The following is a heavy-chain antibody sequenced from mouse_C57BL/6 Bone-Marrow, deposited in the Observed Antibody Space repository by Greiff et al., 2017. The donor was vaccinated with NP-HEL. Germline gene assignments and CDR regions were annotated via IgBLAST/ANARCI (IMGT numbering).Heavy chain of an antibody. CDR3: ARLDYGSSYWFAY. V-gene: IGHV1-69*01. J-gene: IGHJ3*01. D-gene: IGHD1-1*01. Sequence: QVQLQQPGAELVMPGASVKLSCKASGYTFTSYWMHWVKQRPGQGLEWIGEIDTSDSYTNYNQKIKGKSTLTVDKSSSTAYMQLSSLTSEDSAVYYCARLDYGSSYWFAYWGQGTLVTVSA. CDR1: GYTFTSYW. CDR2: IDTSDSYT.